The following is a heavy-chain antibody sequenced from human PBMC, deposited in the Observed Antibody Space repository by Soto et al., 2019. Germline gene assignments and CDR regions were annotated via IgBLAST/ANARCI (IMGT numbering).Heavy chain of an antibody. D-gene: IGHD3-16*01. CDR3: QGGDF. CDR2: INDSGTT. Sequence: SETLSLTCEVSGGSLTGYYWIWDRQTPGKGLEWIGEINDSGTTYYNPSFKSRLTISINTAKRQISLRLTSVTAADTGVYYCQGGDFWGQGTRVTVSS. CDR1: GGSLTGYY. J-gene: IGHJ4*02. V-gene: IGHV4-34*01.